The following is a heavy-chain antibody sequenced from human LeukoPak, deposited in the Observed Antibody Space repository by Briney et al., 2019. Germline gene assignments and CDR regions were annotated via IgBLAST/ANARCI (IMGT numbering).Heavy chain of an antibody. V-gene: IGHV3-74*01. CDR1: GFTFSSYE. CDR3: SRGARGDYYYYYMDV. Sequence: PGGSLRLSCAASGFTFSSYEMNWVRQAPGKGLVWVSRINSDGSSTSYADSVKGRFTNSRDNAKNTLYLQMNSLRAEDTALDYCSRGARGDYYYYYMDVWGKGTTVTVSS. J-gene: IGHJ6*03. D-gene: IGHD3-10*01. CDR2: INSDGSST.